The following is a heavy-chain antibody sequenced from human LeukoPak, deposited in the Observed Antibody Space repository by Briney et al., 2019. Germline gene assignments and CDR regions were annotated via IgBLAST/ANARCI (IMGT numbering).Heavy chain of an antibody. CDR1: GGSISSGGYY. CDR3: ATNRGGYCSGGSCYVESDY. CDR2: IYYSGST. J-gene: IGHJ4*02. D-gene: IGHD2-15*01. V-gene: IGHV4-31*03. Sequence: SQTLSLTCTVSGGSISSGGYYWSWIRQHPGRGLEWIGYIYYSGSTYYNPSLKSRVTISVDTSKNQFSLKLSSVTAAGTAVYYCATNRGGYCSGGSCYVESDYWGQGTLVTVSS.